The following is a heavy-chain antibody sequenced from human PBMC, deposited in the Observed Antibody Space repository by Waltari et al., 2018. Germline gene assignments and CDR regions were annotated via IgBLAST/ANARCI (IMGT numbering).Heavy chain of an antibody. CDR2: INHSGST. V-gene: IGHV4-34*01. CDR3: ARDSSGWYALGDDY. CDR1: GGSFSGYY. Sequence: QVQLPQWGAGLLKPSETLSLTCAVYGGSFSGYYWSWIRQPPGKGLEWIGEINHSGSTNYNPSLKSRVTISVDTSKNQFSLKLSSVTAADTAVYYCARDSSGWYALGDDYWGQGTLVTVSS. D-gene: IGHD6-19*01. J-gene: IGHJ4*02.